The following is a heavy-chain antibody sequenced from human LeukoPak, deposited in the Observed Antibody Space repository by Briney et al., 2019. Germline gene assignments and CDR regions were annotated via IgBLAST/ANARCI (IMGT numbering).Heavy chain of an antibody. V-gene: IGHV3-23*01. CDR3: ATEGGAYHVPGLSDFFDS. CDR1: GFSVSNTY. D-gene: IGHD6-19*01. CDR2: IGGSGDST. Sequence: GGSLRLSCAASGFSVSNTYMSLVRQAPGKGLEWVSIIGGSGDSTNYADSVKGRFTISRDNSKSTVYLQMYSLRAEDTAIYYCATEGGAYHVPGLSDFFDSWGQGSLVTVSS. J-gene: IGHJ4*02.